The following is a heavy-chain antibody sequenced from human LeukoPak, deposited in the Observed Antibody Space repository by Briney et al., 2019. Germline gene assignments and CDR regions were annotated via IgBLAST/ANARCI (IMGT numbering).Heavy chain of an antibody. Sequence: GESLKIPCKGSGYSFTSYWIAWVRQTPGKGQEWMGIIDPGDSNTRYSPSFQGQVTISADRSITTAYLQWSSLEASDTAMYYCARGVTKPSIAAAGGSAWFDPWGQGTLVTVSS. J-gene: IGHJ5*02. CDR2: IDPGDSNT. V-gene: IGHV5-51*01. CDR1: GYSFTSYW. D-gene: IGHD6-13*01. CDR3: ARGVTKPSIAAAGGSAWFDP.